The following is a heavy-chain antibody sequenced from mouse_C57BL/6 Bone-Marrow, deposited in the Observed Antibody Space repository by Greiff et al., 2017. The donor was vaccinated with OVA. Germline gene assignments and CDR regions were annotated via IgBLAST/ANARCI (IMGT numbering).Heavy chain of an antibody. CDR1: GYTFTSYG. J-gene: IGHJ1*03. Sequence: QVQLQQSGAELARPGASVKLSCKASGYTFTSYGISWVKQRTGQGLEWIGEIYPRSGNTYYNEKFKGKATLTADTSSSTAYMELRSLTSEDSAVYFCAPITTVVATDWYFDVWGTGTTVTVSS. CDR2: IYPRSGNT. V-gene: IGHV1-81*01. D-gene: IGHD1-1*01. CDR3: APITTVVATDWYFDV.